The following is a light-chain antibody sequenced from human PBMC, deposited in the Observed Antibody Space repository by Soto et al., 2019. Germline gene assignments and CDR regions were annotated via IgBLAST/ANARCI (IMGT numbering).Light chain of an antibody. J-gene: IGLJ2*01. Sequence: QSVLTQPPSVSAAPGQTVTISCSGSASNIGNNYVSWYQQLPGTAPKLLIYENYERPSGIPDRFSGSKSGTSATLGITGLQTGDEADYYRGAWDNSRTGGVFGGGTKVTVL. CDR1: ASNIGNNY. V-gene: IGLV1-51*02. CDR2: ENY. CDR3: GAWDNSRTGGV.